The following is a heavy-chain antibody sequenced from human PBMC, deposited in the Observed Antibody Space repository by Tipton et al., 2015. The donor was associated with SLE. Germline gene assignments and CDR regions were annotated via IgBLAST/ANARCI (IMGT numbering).Heavy chain of an antibody. D-gene: IGHD2-15*01. CDR2: ISDSAYTT. V-gene: IGHV3-11*01. CDR1: GITFSDYY. CDR3: ARTHCSGGVCYSHFDY. J-gene: IGHJ4*02. Sequence: SLRLSCAASGITFSDYYMNWIRQAPGKGLEWVAYISDSAYTTYFADSVKGRFTISRDNAKNSLYLHMKSLRAEDTAIYYCARTHCSGGVCYSHFDYWGQGTLVTVPS.